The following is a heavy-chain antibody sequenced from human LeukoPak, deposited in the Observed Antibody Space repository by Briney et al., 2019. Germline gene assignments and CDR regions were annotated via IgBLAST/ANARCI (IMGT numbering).Heavy chain of an antibody. Sequence: ASVKVSCKASGYTFTSYYMHWVRQAPGQGLEWMGIINPSGGSTSYAQKFQGRVTMTRDMSTSTVYMELSSLRSEDTAVYYCARDPLGGSSWYMDDYYYYMDVWGKGTTVTVSS. J-gene: IGHJ6*03. CDR3: ARDPLGGSSWYMDDYYYYMDV. V-gene: IGHV1-46*01. CDR2: INPSGGST. CDR1: GYTFTSYY. D-gene: IGHD6-13*01.